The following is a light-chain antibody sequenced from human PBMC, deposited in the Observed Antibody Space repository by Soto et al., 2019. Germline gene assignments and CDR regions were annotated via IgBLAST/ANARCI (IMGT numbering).Light chain of an antibody. CDR1: QRVGSY. CDR2: DSS. J-gene: IGKJ4*01. V-gene: IGKV3-11*01. Sequence: VLTQSPATLYLSTGERATLTCRASQRVGSYLAWYQQKPGQAPRLLIYDSSKRAAGIPARFNGSGSETDFTLTISSLEPEDSAVYYCQHRSLFGGGTKVEIK. CDR3: QHRSL.